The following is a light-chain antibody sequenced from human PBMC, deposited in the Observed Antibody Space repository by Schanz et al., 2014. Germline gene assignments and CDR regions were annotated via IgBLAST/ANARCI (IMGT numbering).Light chain of an antibody. CDR1: SSDVGGYNY. J-gene: IGLJ3*02. Sequence: QSALTQPPSASGSPGQSVTISCTGTSSDVGGYNYVSWYQQHPGKAPKLMIYEVNKRPSGVPDRFSGSKSGNTASLTVSGLQAEDEADYYCSSYTSSRTPGVFGGGTKLTVL. V-gene: IGLV2-8*01. CDR2: EVN. CDR3: SSYTSSRTPGV.